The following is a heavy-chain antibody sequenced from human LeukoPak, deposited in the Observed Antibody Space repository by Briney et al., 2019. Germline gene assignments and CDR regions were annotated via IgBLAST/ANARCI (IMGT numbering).Heavy chain of an antibody. CDR3: ARGDTDTGCCNNWFDP. V-gene: IGHV3-21*01. CDR2: ISGTSTYM. J-gene: IGHJ5*02. Sequence: SPGGLRLSCAASGFTFYRYGMYWVRQAPGKGLEWVSSISGTSTYMYYSDSVKGRFSISRDNAKNSVYLEMNSLRAEDTAVYYCARGDTDTGCCNNWFDPWGQGTLVTVSS. D-gene: IGHD4/OR15-4a*01. CDR1: GFTFYRYG.